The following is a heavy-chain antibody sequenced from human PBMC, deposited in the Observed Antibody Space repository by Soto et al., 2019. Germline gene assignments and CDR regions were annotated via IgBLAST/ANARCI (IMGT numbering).Heavy chain of an antibody. CDR3: ARELLFYDSDGFSRDDAFDI. CDR1: GGSISSYY. CDR2: IYTSGST. Sequence: SETLSLTCTVSGGSISSYYWSWIRQPAGKGLEWIGRIYTSGSTNYNPSLKSRVTMSVDTSKNQFSLKLSSVTAADTAVYYCARELLFYDSDGFSRDDAFDIRGQGTMVTASS. V-gene: IGHV4-4*07. J-gene: IGHJ3*02. D-gene: IGHD3-22*01.